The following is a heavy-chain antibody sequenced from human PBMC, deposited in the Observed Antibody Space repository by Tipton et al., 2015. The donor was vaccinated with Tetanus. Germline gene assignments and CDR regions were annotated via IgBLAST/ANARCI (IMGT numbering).Heavy chain of an antibody. CDR1: GFTFSSYW. V-gene: IGHV3-7*01. D-gene: IGHD3-22*01. J-gene: IGHJ4*02. CDR2: IKQDGSEK. CDR3: ARDPNSSGYYSDFDY. Sequence: TASGFTFSSYWMSWVRQAPGKGLEWVANIKQDGSEKYYVDSVKGRFTISRDNAKNSLYLQMNSLRAEDTAVYYCARDPNSSGYYSDFDYWGQGTLVTVSS.